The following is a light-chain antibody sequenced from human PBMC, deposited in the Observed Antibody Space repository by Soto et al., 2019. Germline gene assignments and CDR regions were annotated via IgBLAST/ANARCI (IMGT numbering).Light chain of an antibody. V-gene: IGKV1-5*03. Sequence: DIQMTQSPSTLSASVGDRVTITCRASQSISSWLAWYQQKPGKAPNLLIHKASTLLSGVPSRFSGSGSGTEFTLTISSLHPDYFATYYCQQYNTHRAWTFGQGIKVEIK. CDR1: QSISSW. CDR3: QQYNTHRAWT. J-gene: IGKJ1*01. CDR2: KAS.